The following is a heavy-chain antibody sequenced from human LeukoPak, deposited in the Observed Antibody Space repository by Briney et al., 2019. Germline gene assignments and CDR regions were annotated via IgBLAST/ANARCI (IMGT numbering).Heavy chain of an antibody. D-gene: IGHD2-2*02. Sequence: PGRSLRLSXTASGFTFSDYAMSWVRQSPGKGLEWVGFIRSKAYGGTTEYAASVKGRFTISRDDSKSIAYLQMNSLKTEDTAVYYCTRDDLRYCSSTSCYTGGFDYWGQGTLVTVSS. CDR1: GFTFSDYA. J-gene: IGHJ4*02. CDR3: TRDDLRYCSSTSCYTGGFDY. V-gene: IGHV3-49*04. CDR2: IRSKAYGGTT.